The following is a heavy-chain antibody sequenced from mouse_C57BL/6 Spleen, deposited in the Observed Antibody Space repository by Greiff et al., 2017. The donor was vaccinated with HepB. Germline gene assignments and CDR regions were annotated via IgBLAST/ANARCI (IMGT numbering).Heavy chain of an antibody. CDR3: ARRSNHYYAMDY. V-gene: IGHV5-17*01. Sequence: EVQLQQSGGGLVKPGGSLKLSCAASGFTFSDYGMHWVRQAPEKGLEWVAYISSGSSTIYYADTVKGRFTISRDNAKNTLFLQMTSLRSEDTAMYYCARRSNHYYAMDYWGQGTSVTVSS. D-gene: IGHD2-5*01. J-gene: IGHJ4*01. CDR1: GFTFSDYG. CDR2: ISSGSSTI.